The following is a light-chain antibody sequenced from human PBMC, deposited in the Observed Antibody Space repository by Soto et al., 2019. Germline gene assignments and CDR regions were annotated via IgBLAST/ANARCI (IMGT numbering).Light chain of an antibody. Sequence: EIVLTQSPGTLSLSPGERATLSCRASQSVSSSYLAWYQQKPGQAPRVLIFGASNRATGIPDRFSGSGSGTDFTLTISRLEPEDFAMYYCQQYAGSPRTFGQGTKVDIK. CDR3: QQYAGSPRT. J-gene: IGKJ1*01. CDR2: GAS. V-gene: IGKV3-20*01. CDR1: QSVSSSY.